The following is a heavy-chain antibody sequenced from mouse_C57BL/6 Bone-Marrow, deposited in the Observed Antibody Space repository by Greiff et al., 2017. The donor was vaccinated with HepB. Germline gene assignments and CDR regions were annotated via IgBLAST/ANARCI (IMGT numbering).Heavy chain of an antibody. V-gene: IGHV1-80*01. CDR2: IYPGDGDT. Sequence: QVQLQQSGAELVKPGASVKISCKASGYAFSSYWMNWVKQRPGKGLEWIGQIYPGDGDTKYNGKFKGKATLTADKSSSTAYMQLSSLTSEDSAVYFCASSDYYGSSYPWFAYWGQGTLVTVSA. CDR1: GYAFSSYW. D-gene: IGHD1-1*01. J-gene: IGHJ3*01. CDR3: ASSDYYGSSYPWFAY.